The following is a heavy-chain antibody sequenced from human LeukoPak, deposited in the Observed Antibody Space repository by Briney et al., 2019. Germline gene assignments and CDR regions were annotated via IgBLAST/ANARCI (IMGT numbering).Heavy chain of an antibody. Sequence: PSETLSLTCAVSGGSISSSNWWSWVRQPPGKGLEWIGEIYHSGSTNYNPSLKSRVTISVDTSKNQFSLKLGSVTAADTAVYYCARRPVRGAVVGYWGQGTLVTVSS. V-gene: IGHV4-4*02. CDR1: GGSISSSNW. CDR3: ARRPVRGAVVGY. J-gene: IGHJ4*02. CDR2: IYHSGST. D-gene: IGHD3-10*01.